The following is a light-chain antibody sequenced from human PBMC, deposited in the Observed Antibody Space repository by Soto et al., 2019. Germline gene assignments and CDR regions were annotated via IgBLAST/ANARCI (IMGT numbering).Light chain of an antibody. J-gene: IGKJ3*01. Sequence: EIVLTQSPATLSLSPGERATLSCRASQSVSSYLAWYQQKPGQAPRLLIYDASNRATGIPARFSGSGSGTDFTLTISSQEPEDFAVYYCQQRSTPFTFGPGTKVDIK. CDR2: DAS. CDR3: QQRSTPFT. CDR1: QSVSSY. V-gene: IGKV3-11*01.